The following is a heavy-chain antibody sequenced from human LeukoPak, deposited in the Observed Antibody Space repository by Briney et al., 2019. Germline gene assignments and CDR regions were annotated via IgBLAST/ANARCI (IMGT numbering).Heavy chain of an antibody. CDR3: AREYSSGYYYYGMDV. J-gene: IGHJ6*02. Sequence: ASVKVSCKASGYTFTSYCMHCVRQAPGQGLEWMEIINPSGGSTSYAQKFQGRVTMTRDTSTSTVYMELSSLRSEDTAVYYCAREYSSGYYYYGMDVWGQGTTVTVSS. CDR2: INPSGGST. V-gene: IGHV1-46*01. CDR1: GYTFTSYC. D-gene: IGHD6-19*01.